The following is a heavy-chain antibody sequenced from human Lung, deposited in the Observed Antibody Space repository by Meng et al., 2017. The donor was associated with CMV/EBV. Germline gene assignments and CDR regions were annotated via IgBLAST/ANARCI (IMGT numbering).Heavy chain of an antibody. CDR2: ISAYNGNT. CDR3: ARDRCGTTGTGTPPLGY. J-gene: IGHJ4*02. D-gene: IGHD1-1*01. V-gene: IGHV1-18*01. Sequence: ASVKVSCKASGYTFTSYGISWVRQAPGQGLEWMGWISAYNGNTNYAQKLQGRVTMTTDTSTSTAYMELRSLRSDDTAVYYWARDRCGTTGTGTPPLGYWGQGNXVTVDS. CDR1: GYTFTSYG.